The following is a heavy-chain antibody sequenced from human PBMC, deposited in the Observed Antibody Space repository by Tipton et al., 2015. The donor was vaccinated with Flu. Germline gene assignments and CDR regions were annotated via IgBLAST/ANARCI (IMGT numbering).Heavy chain of an antibody. V-gene: IGHV4-59*01. J-gene: IGHJ4*02. Sequence: LRLSCTVSGGSISTYYWSWIRQPPGKGLEWIGYIYYSGSTKYNPSLKSRVTMSVDTSKNQFSRKLSSVTAADPAVYYCARGRQEGEANRYFDYWGQGTLVTVSS. CDR2: IYYSGST. CDR3: ARGRQEGEANRYFDY. CDR1: GGSISTYY. D-gene: IGHD3-16*01.